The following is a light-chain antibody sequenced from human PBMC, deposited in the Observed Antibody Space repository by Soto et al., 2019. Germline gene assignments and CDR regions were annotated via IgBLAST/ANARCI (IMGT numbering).Light chain of an antibody. CDR2: AAS. V-gene: IGKV3-15*01. J-gene: IGKJ5*01. Sequence: EIVMTQSPATLSVSHGEGATLXXRASQSVSSNLAWYQQKPGQAPRLVXYAASTGATGVPARFSGSGSGTEFTLTISSLQSEDFAVYYCQQNNNWPPITFGPGTRLEIK. CDR3: QQNNNWPPIT. CDR1: QSVSSN.